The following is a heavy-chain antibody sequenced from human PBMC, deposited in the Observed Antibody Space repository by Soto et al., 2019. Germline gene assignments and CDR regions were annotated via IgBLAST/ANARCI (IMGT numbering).Heavy chain of an antibody. V-gene: IGHV2-5*02. CDR1: GFSLTTTGEA. Sequence: QITLKESGPTLVKPTQPLTLTCNFSGFSLTTTGEAVGWSRQPPGKALEWLALIYWDDEKLYSPALKSRLTITKDSSKKQVVLTMTSMDPVDKATYYCARFVYSSTWPKFDYWGQGTLVAVSS. CDR3: ARFVYSSTWPKFDY. D-gene: IGHD6-13*01. CDR2: IYWDDEK. J-gene: IGHJ4*02.